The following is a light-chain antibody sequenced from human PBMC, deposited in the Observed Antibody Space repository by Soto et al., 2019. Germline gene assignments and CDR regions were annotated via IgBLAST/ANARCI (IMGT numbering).Light chain of an antibody. CDR3: ISYTSDDVRYV. CDR2: EVS. J-gene: IGLJ1*01. Sequence: QSALTQPASVSGSPGQSITISCTGSSSDAGDYNYVSWFQHHPGKAPKLIVSEVSHRPSGVSNRFSGSKSGNTASLTISGLQSEDEADYYCISYTSDDVRYVFGTGTKLTVL. V-gene: IGLV2-14*01. CDR1: SSDAGDYNY.